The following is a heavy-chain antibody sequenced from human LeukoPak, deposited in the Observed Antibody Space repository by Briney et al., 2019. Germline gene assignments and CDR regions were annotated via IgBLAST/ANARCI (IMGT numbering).Heavy chain of an antibody. D-gene: IGHD2-15*01. CDR1: GFTFRDSA. J-gene: IGHJ4*02. Sequence: PGGSLRLSCAASGFTFRDSAMTSVRQAPGKGLEWVSLISASGGNTYSTDSVTGRFTLSRDNSKTTLYLQMNSLRAGDTAVYYCAKDIEISYWGQGTLVTVSS. CDR3: AKDIEISY. V-gene: IGHV3-23*01. CDR2: ISASGGNT.